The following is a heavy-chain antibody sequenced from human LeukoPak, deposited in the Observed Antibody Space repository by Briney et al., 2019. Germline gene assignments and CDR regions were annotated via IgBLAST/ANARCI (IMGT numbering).Heavy chain of an antibody. J-gene: IGHJ3*02. CDR1: GFTFSSYA. D-gene: IGHD2-15*01. CDR3: AKGGLGYCSGGSCYPGDAFGI. CDR2: ISGSGGST. V-gene: IGHV3-23*01. Sequence: GGSLRLSCAASGFTFSSYAMSWVRQAPGKGLEWVSAISGSGGSTYYADSVKGRFTISRDNSKNTLCLQMNSLRAEDTAVYYCAKGGLGYCSGGSCYPGDAFGIWGQGTMVTVSS.